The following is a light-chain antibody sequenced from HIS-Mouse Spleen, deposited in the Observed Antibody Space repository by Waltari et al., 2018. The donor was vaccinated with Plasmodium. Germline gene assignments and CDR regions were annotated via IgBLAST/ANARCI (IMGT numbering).Light chain of an antibody. J-gene: IGLJ1*01. CDR1: SSDVGGYNY. V-gene: IGLV2-14*03. Sequence: QSALTQPASVSGSPGQSITISCTGTSSDVGGYNYVYWYQQHPGKAPKLMIYDVSNRPAGGSTRCSGSKSGNTASLTSSGLQAEDEADYYCSSYTSSSTLNYVFGTGTKVTVL. CDR3: SSYTSSSTLNYV. CDR2: DVS.